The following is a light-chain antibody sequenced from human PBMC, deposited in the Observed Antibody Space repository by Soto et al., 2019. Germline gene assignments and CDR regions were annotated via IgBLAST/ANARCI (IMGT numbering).Light chain of an antibody. CDR2: EAS. CDR3: QRYNTYSWT. J-gene: IGKJ1*01. Sequence: DIQMTQSPSTLSASVGDRVTITCRASQNIRNGMAWFQQRPGKAPKLLIYEASTLESGVPSRFSGSGSGTEFTLPISSLQPDDFATYYCQRYNTYSWTFGQGTKVEIK. CDR1: QNIRNG. V-gene: IGKV1-5*03.